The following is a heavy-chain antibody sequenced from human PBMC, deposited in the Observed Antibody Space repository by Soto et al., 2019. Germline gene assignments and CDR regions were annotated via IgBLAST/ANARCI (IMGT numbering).Heavy chain of an antibody. J-gene: IGHJ3*02. D-gene: IGHD1-26*01. Sequence: GGSLRLSCAAPGFTFSSYGMHWVRQAPGKGLEWVAVISYDGSNKYYADSVKGRFTISRDNSKNTLYLQMNSLRAEDTAVYYCAKDNRRWELRVDAFDIWGQGTMVTVSS. CDR3: AKDNRRWELRVDAFDI. V-gene: IGHV3-30*18. CDR1: GFTFSSYG. CDR2: ISYDGSNK.